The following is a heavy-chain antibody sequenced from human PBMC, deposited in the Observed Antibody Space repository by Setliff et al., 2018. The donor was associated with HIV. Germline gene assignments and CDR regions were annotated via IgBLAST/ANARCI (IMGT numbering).Heavy chain of an antibody. CDR2: ISAYNGIT. CDR1: GYTFSSYG. V-gene: IGHV1-18*01. J-gene: IGHJ6*02. D-gene: IGHD3-22*01. Sequence: ASVKVSCKASGYTFSSYGISWVRQAPGQGLEWMGWISAYNGITNYAQKLQGRVTMTTDTSTSTAYMELRSLRSDDTAGYYCARLDILVVYYYGMDVWGQGTTVTVAS. CDR3: ARLDILVVYYYGMDV.